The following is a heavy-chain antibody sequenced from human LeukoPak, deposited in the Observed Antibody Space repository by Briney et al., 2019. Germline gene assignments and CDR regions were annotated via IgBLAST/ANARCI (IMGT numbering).Heavy chain of an antibody. J-gene: IGHJ4*02. V-gene: IGHV3-23*01. D-gene: IGHD4-17*01. CDR3: ARFNDYEALYYFDY. CDR2: ISGSGDST. CDR1: GFTFSSYA. Sequence: GGSLRLSCVASGFTFSSYAMSWVRQAPGKGLEWVSTISGSGDSTYYADSVKGRFTISRDNAKNSLYLQMNSLRAEDTALYYCARFNDYEALYYFDYWGQGTLVTVSS.